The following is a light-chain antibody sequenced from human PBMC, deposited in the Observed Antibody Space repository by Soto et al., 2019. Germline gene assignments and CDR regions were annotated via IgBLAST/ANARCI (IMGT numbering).Light chain of an antibody. J-gene: IGKJ1*01. CDR2: GAS. Sequence: EIVLTQSPGALSLSPGERATLSGRASQSVSSSYLAWYQQKPGQAPRLLIYGASSRATGIPDRFSGSGSGTDFTLTISRLEPEDFAVYYCQQYGSSPLWTFGQGTKVEIK. CDR1: QSVSSSY. CDR3: QQYGSSPLWT. V-gene: IGKV3-20*01.